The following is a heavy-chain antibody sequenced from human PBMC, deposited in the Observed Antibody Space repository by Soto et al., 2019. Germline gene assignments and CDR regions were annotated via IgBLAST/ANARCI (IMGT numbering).Heavy chain of an antibody. CDR2: IYYSGST. V-gene: IGHV4-59*01. CDR3: ARVTAAGTRWFDP. D-gene: IGHD6-13*01. J-gene: IGHJ5*02. Sequence: SETLSLTCTVSGGSISSYYWSWIRQPPGKGLEWIGYIYYSGSTNYNPSLKSRVTISVDTSKNQFSLKLSSVTAADTAVYYCARVTAAGTRWFDPWGQGTLVTVSS. CDR1: GGSISSYY.